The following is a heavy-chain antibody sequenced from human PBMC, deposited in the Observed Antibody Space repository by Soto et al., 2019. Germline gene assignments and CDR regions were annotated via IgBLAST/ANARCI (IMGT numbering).Heavy chain of an antibody. Sequence: EVQLVESGGGLVKPGGSLRLSCAASGFTFSSYSMNRVRQAPGKGLEWVSSISSSSSYIYYADSVKGRFTISRDNAKNSLYLQMNSLRAEDTAVYYCARDSAGKNGDYDYYYYYMDVWGKGTTVTVSS. CDR1: GFTFSSYS. CDR2: ISSSSSYI. V-gene: IGHV3-21*01. J-gene: IGHJ6*03. CDR3: ARDSAGKNGDYDYYYYYMDV. D-gene: IGHD4-17*01.